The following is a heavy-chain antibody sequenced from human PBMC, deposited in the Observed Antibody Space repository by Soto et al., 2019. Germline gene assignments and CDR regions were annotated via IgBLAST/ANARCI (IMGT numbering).Heavy chain of an antibody. V-gene: IGHV6-1*01. J-gene: IGHJ6*02. D-gene: IGHD3-3*01. CDR3: ARDLYPRFLEWPHGMDV. CDR1: GDSVSSNSAA. CDR2: TYYRSKWYN. Sequence: SQPLSLTCAISGDSVSSNSAAWNWIRQSPSRGLEWLGRTYYRSKWYNDYAVSVKSRITINPDTSKNQFSLQLNSVTPEDTAVYCCARDLYPRFLEWPHGMDVWGQGTTVTVSS.